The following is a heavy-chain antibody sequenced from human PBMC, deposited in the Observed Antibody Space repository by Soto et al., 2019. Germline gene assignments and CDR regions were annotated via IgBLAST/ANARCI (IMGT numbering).Heavy chain of an antibody. CDR1: GGSFSGYY. CDR3: ARGRGVTAHYYYYGMDV. D-gene: IGHD2-21*02. CDR2: INHSGST. Sequence: SETLSLTCAVYGGSFSGYYWSWIRQPPGKGLEWIGEINHSGSTNYNPSLKSRVTISVDTSKNQFSLKLSSVTAADTAVYYCARGRGVTAHYYYYGMDVWGQGTTVTVSS. V-gene: IGHV4-34*01. J-gene: IGHJ6*02.